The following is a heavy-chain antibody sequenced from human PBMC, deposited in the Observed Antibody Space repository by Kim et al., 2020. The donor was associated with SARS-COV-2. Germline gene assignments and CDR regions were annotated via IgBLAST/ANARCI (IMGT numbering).Heavy chain of an antibody. D-gene: IGHD3-9*01. V-gene: IGHV7-4-1*02. CDR1: GYTFTSYA. CDR3: ARVKEGYDILTGYRRVDWFDP. CDR2: INTNTGNP. Sequence: ASVKVSCKASGYTFTSYAMNWVRQAPGQGLEWMGWINTNTGNPTYAQGFTGRFVFSLDTSVSTAYLQISSLKAEDTAVYYCARVKEGYDILTGYRRVDWFDPWGQGTLVTVSS. J-gene: IGHJ5*02.